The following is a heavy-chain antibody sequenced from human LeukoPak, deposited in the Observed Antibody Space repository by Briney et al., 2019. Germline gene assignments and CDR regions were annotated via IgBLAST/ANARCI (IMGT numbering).Heavy chain of an antibody. CDR1: GFTFGDYA. V-gene: IGHV3-49*04. CDR2: IRSKAYGGTT. J-gene: IGHJ4*02. Sequence: GGSVRLSCTASGFTFGDYAMSWVRQAPGKGLEWVGFIRSKAYGGTTEYAASVKGRFTISRDDSKSIAYLQMNSLKTEDTAVYYCTRGGSGPDYWGQGTLVTVSS. D-gene: IGHD6-19*01. CDR3: TRGGSGPDY.